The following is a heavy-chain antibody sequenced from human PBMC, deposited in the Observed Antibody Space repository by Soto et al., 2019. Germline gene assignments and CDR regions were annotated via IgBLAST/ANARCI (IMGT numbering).Heavy chain of an antibody. CDR2: IYYSGST. J-gene: IGHJ5*02. CDR1: GVSISSSSYY. V-gene: IGHV4-39*01. Sequence: SETLSLTCTVSGVSISSSSYYWGWIRQPPGKGLEWIGSIYYSGSTYYNPSLKSRVTISVDTSKNQFSLKLSSVTAADTAVYYCARLLGVVVITSFGWFDPWGQGTLVTVSS. D-gene: IGHD3-22*01. CDR3: ARLLGVVVITSFGWFDP.